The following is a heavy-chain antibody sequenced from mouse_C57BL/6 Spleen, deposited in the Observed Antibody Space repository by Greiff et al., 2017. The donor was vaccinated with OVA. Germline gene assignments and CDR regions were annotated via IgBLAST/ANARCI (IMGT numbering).Heavy chain of an antibody. CDR3: TENYYGSSFAY. D-gene: IGHD1-1*01. CDR1: GFTFSNSW. Sequence: EVKLLESGGGLVQPGGSMKLSCVASGFTFSNSWMNWVRQSPEKGLEWVAQIRLKSGNSATHSEESVKGRLTISRDDYKSSVYLQMNTLRDDDTGIYYCTENYYGSSFAYWGQGTLVTVSA. J-gene: IGHJ3*01. CDR2: IRLKSGNSAT. V-gene: IGHV6-3*01.